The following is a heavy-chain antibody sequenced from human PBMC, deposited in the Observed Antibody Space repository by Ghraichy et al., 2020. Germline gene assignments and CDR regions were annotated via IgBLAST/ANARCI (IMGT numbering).Heavy chain of an antibody. Sequence: SQTLSLTCAISGDSVSSKSAAWNWIRQSPSRGLEWLGRTYYRSKWYNDYAVSVKSRITINPDTSKNQFSLQLNSVTPEDTAVYYCARTPYYYDSSGYYPLDYWGQGTLVTVSS. D-gene: IGHD3-22*01. V-gene: IGHV6-1*01. CDR3: ARTPYYYDSSGYYPLDY. J-gene: IGHJ4*02. CDR2: TYYRSKWYN. CDR1: GDSVSSKSAA.